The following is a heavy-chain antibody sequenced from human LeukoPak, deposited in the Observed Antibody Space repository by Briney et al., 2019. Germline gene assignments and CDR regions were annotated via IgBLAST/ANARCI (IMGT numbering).Heavy chain of an antibody. CDR1: GFTFSSYA. J-gene: IGHJ2*01. V-gene: IGHV3-23*01. CDR3: AKDGGPEYCSGGSCFQYWYFDL. D-gene: IGHD2-15*01. CDR2: MSGTGGTT. Sequence: PGGSLRLSCAASGFTFSSYAMTWVCQAPGKGLEWVSAMSGTGGTTYYADSVKGRFTISRDNSKNTLYLQMNSLRVEDTALYYCAKDGGPEYCSGGSCFQYWYFDLWGRGTLLTVSS.